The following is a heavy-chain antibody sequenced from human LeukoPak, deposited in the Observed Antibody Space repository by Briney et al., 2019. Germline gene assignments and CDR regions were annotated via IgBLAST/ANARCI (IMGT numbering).Heavy chain of an antibody. CDR2: ISAYNGNT. Sequence: ASVKVSCKASGYTFTSCHIHWVRQAPGQGLEWMGWISAYNGNTNYAQKLQGRVTMTTDTSTSTAYMELRSLRSDDTAVYYCARGSITMVRGVTLSGYYFDYWGQGTLVTVSS. V-gene: IGHV1-18*04. D-gene: IGHD3-10*01. J-gene: IGHJ4*02. CDR3: ARGSITMVRGVTLSGYYFDY. CDR1: GYTFTSCH.